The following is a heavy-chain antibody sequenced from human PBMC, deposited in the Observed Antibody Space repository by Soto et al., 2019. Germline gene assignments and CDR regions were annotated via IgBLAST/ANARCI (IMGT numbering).Heavy chain of an antibody. CDR3: ARGPDIVVVPAALKHSYGMDV. CDR2: IYYSGST. Sequence: PSETLSLTCNVSGGSVSSGNTYYWSRIRQPPGKGLGWIGYIYYSGSTYYNPSLKSRVTISVDTSKNQFSLKLSSVTAADTAVYYCARGPDIVVVPAALKHSYGMDVWGQGTTVTVSS. V-gene: IGHV4-30-4*08. J-gene: IGHJ6*02. D-gene: IGHD2-2*01. CDR1: GGSVSSGNTYY.